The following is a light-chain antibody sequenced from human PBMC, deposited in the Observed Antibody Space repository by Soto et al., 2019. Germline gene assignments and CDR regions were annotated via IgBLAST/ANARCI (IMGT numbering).Light chain of an antibody. CDR3: QQYGSTPRVT. CDR1: QSVSISH. Sequence: EIVLTQSPGTPSLSPGERATLSCRASQSVSISHLAWYQQKPGQAPRLLIYGASIRATGIPDRFSGSGSGTDFTLTISTLEAEDFAVYYCQQYGSTPRVTFGQGTKLEIK. V-gene: IGKV3-20*01. CDR2: GAS. J-gene: IGKJ2*01.